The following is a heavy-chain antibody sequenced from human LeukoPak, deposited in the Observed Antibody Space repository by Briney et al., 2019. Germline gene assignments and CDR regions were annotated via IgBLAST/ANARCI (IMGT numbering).Heavy chain of an antibody. CDR3: GRHLLRSVGSTGLDF. CDR1: GFTFSSYA. J-gene: IGHJ4*02. V-gene: IGHV3-49*04. D-gene: IGHD1-26*01. CDR2: IRTKAYGETT. Sequence: GGSLRLSCAASGFTFSSYAMSWVRQAPGKGLEWVGFIRTKAYGETTEYAASVKGRFTILRDDSTNIAYLQMNGLKAEDTAVYYCGRHLLRSVGSTGLDFWGQGTLVTVAS.